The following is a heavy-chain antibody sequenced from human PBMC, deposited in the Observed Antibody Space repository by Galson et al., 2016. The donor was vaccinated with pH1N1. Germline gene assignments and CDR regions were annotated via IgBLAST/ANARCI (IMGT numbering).Heavy chain of an antibody. V-gene: IGHV4-61*02. D-gene: IGHD6-13*01. CDR2: VSRSGDT. CDR1: GGSISVGTYY. J-gene: IGHJ5*02. CDR3: ARWQQGSATFYP. Sequence: TLSLTCTVSGGSISVGTYYWSWVRQPAGKALEWIGGVSRSGDTNYNPSLGSRVTVSVDTSKNQFSMRLASVAALDTAVYYCARWQQGSATFYPWGQGTLVSVSS.